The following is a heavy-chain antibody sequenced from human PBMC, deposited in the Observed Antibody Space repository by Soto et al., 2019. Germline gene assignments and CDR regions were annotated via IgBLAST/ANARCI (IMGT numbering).Heavy chain of an antibody. CDR1: GGSISSGDYY. J-gene: IGHJ6*02. D-gene: IGHD3-22*01. V-gene: IGHV4-30-4*01. Sequence: SETLSLTCTVSGGSISSGDYYWSWIRQPPGKGLEWIGYIYYSGSTYYNPSLKIRVTISVDTSKNQFSLKLSSVTAADTAVYYCALLRYYYDSSGYRYYYYGMDVWGQGTTVTVSS. CDR2: IYYSGST. CDR3: ALLRYYYDSSGYRYYYYGMDV.